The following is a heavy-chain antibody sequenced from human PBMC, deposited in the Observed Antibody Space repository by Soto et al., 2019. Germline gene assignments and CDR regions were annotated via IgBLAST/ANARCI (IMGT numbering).Heavy chain of an antibody. D-gene: IGHD6-13*01. CDR1: GFTFSSYR. CDR2: IKQDGSEK. J-gene: IGHJ6*02. V-gene: IGHV3-7*01. CDR3: ARIASAGRGWDV. Sequence: EVQLVESGGGLVQPGGSLRLSCAASGFTFSSYRMSWVRQAPVKGLEWVGNIKQDGSEKNYVDFMEGRFTISRDNAENSRYLQMNSLRAEETAVYYCARIASAGRGWDVWGQGTTVGVSS.